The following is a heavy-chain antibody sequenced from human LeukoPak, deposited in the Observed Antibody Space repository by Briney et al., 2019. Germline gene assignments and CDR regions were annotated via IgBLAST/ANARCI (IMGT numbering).Heavy chain of an antibody. CDR3: ASGYYYDSSGYPNY. Sequence: PSETLSLTCAVYGGSFSGYYWSWIRQPPGKGLEWIGEINHSGSTNYNPSLKSRVTISVDTSKNQFSLKLSSVTAADTAVYYCASGYYYDSSGYPNYWGQGTLVTVSS. V-gene: IGHV4-34*01. CDR2: INHSGST. J-gene: IGHJ4*02. CDR1: GGSFSGYY. D-gene: IGHD3-22*01.